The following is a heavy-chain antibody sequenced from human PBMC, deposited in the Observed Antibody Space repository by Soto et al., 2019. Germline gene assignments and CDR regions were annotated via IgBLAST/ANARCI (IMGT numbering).Heavy chain of an antibody. D-gene: IGHD1-1*01. CDR2: IYYTGTT. CDR1: GGSGGGYY. J-gene: IGHJ6*02. CDR3: ARHPTIARFENGLDV. V-gene: IGHV4-59*08. Sequence: PSETLSLTCTVSGGSGGGYYWSWIRQPPGKGLEWIGYIYYTGTTIYSPSLDRRVTLSVDTAKDQVSLKLTSVTPADTAVYYCARHPTIARFENGLDVWGQGTMVTVSS.